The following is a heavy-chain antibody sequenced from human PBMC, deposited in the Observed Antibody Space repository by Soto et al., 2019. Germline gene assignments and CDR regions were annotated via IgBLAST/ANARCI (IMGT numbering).Heavy chain of an antibody. CDR2: INHSGST. V-gene: IGHV4-34*01. J-gene: IGHJ6*02. CDR3: ARVTGRYYYGMDV. Sequence: SETLSLTCAVYGGSFSGYYWSWIRQPPGQGLEWIGEINHSGSTNYTPSLKSRVTISVDTSKNQFSLKLSSVTAADTAVYYCARVTGRYYYGMDVWGQGTTVTVSS. CDR1: GGSFSGYY.